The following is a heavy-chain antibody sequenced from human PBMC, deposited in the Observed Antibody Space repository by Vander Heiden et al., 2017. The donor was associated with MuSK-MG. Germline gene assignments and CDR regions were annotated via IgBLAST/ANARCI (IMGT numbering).Heavy chain of an antibody. Sequence: QVQLQESGPGLVKPSQTLSLTCTVPGGSISSGNYYWSWIRQPPGKGLEWIGYIYYSGSTSYNPSLKSRVTISVDTSKNQFSLKLSSVTAADTAVYYCARAGRTSRAGYYYMDVWGKGTTVTVSS. CDR2: IYYSGST. V-gene: IGHV4-31*03. CDR3: ARAGRTSRAGYYYMDV. J-gene: IGHJ6*03. CDR1: GGSISSGNYY. D-gene: IGHD2-2*01.